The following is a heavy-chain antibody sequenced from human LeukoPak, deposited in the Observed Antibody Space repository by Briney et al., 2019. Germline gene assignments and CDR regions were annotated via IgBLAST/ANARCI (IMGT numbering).Heavy chain of an antibody. D-gene: IGHD3-10*01. CDR1: GFTVSSNY. CDR3: ASGSGSYRTPYYYMDV. Sequence: GGSLRLSCVASGFTVSSNYMSWVRQAPGKGLEWVSVIYSGGSTYYADSVKGRFTISRDNSRNTLYLQMNSLRAEDTAVYYCASGSGSYRTPYYYMDVWGTGTTVTVSS. V-gene: IGHV3-53*01. J-gene: IGHJ6*03. CDR2: IYSGGST.